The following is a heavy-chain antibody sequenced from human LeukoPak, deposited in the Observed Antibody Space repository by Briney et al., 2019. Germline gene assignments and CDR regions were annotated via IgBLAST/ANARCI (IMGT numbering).Heavy chain of an antibody. CDR2: ISESGGTT. CDR3: AKQVMNGLALYDC. D-gene: IGHD3-9*01. V-gene: IGHV3-23*01. Sequence: TGGSLRLSRAASGFFFSTYAMGWVRQAPGKGLQWVSVISESGGTTYYADSVKGRFTISRDNSKNTLYLQRNSLRVEDTATYYCAKQVMNGLALYDCRGQGILVTVSS. J-gene: IGHJ4*02. CDR1: GFFFSTYA.